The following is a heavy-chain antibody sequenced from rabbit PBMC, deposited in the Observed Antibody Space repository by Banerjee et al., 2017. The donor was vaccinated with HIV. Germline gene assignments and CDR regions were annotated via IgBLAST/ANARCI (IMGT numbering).Heavy chain of an antibody. CDR3: VRDGYVGSSFYATYYLNL. J-gene: IGHJ4*01. D-gene: IGHD8-1*01. CDR1: GFSFSNNYF. V-gene: IGHV1S40*01. Sequence: QSLEESGGDLVKPGASLTLTCTASGFSFSNNYFMCWVRQAPGKGLEWVACIYGGSSGGSTCYASWAKGRFTISKTSSTTVTLQMTSLTAADTATYFCVRDGYVGSSFYATYYLNLWGQGTLVTVS. CDR2: IYGGSSGGST.